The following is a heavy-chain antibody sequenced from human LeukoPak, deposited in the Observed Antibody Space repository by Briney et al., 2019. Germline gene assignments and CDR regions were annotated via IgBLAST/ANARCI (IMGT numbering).Heavy chain of an antibody. D-gene: IGHD3-22*01. J-gene: IGHJ4*02. CDR1: GFTFSSYW. Sequence: GGSLRLSCAASGFTFSSYWMSWVRQAPGKGLEWVSNIKQDGSEKYYVDSVKGRFTISRDNAKNSLYLQMNSLRAEDTAVYYCARGAETYSTGYYGVPDYWGQGTLVTVSS. CDR3: ARGAETYSTGYYGVPDY. CDR2: IKQDGSEK. V-gene: IGHV3-7*02.